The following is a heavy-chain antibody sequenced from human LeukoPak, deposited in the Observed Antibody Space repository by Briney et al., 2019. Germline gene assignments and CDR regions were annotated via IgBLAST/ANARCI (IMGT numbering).Heavy chain of an antibody. Sequence: SETLSLTCTVSGGSISSYYWSWIRQPPGKGLEWIGYIYYSGSTNYNPSLKSRVTISVDTSKNQFSLKLSSVTAADTAVFYCARDARTTELDIDYWGQGTLVTVSS. V-gene: IGHV4-59*01. D-gene: IGHD4-17*01. J-gene: IGHJ4*02. CDR3: ARDARTTELDIDY. CDR2: IYYSGST. CDR1: GGSISSYY.